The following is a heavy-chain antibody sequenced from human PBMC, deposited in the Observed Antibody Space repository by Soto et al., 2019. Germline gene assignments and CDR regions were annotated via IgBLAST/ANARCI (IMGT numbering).Heavy chain of an antibody. V-gene: IGHV1-18*01. Sequence: QVQLVQSGAEVKKPGASVKVSCKASGYTFTSYGISWVRQAPGQGLEWMGWISAYNGNTNYAQKLQGRVTMTTDTTTSTAYMELRSLRSDDTAVYYWARALHPLLGFGGAFDYWGQGTLVTVSS. D-gene: IGHD3-10*01. CDR1: GYTFTSYG. CDR3: ARALHPLLGFGGAFDY. J-gene: IGHJ4*02. CDR2: ISAYNGNT.